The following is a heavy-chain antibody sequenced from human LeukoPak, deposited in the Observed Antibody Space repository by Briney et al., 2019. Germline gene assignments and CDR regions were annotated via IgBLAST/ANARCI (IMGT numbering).Heavy chain of an antibody. CDR2: IYYSGST. J-gene: IGHJ4*02. V-gene: IGHV4-39*01. D-gene: IGHD6-6*01. CDR1: GGSISSSSQY. Sequence: SETLSLTCTVSGGSISSSSQYWVWVRQPPGKGLEWIGNIYYSGSTYYNPSLKSRVTTSIDTSKNQFSLSLSSVTAADTAVYYCARRRSGSSDYDYWGQGTLVSVSS. CDR3: ARRRSGSSDYDY.